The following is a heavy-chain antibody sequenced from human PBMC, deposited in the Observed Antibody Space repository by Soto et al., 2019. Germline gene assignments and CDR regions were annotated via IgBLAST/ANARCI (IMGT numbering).Heavy chain of an antibody. CDR3: ARADLVVGPYMRI. J-gene: IGHJ6*02. Sequence: EVRLAESGGGSVHPGGSLRLSCEVSGLTYSTAWMHWVRQAPGKGLVWVSSINRDGSVTTYADSVKGRFTISRDSAQKTLYYPINHLRADDTGVYYCARADLVVGPYMRIWGQGTTVTVS. D-gene: IGHD2-15*01. CDR2: INRDGSVT. V-gene: IGHV3-74*03. CDR1: GLTYSTAW.